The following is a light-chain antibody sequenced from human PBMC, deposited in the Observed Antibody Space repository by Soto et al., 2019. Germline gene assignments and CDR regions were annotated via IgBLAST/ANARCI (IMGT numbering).Light chain of an antibody. CDR1: QSVLYSSHNKNY. V-gene: IGKV4-1*01. Sequence: DIVMTQSPDSLAVSLGERATINCKSSQSVLYSSHNKNYLAWYQQKPGQPPKLLIYWASTRQFGGPDRFSGSGSGTDFALIISSLQAEDVVIYYCQQYYSPPVTFVGGTKVEIK. CDR2: WAS. J-gene: IGKJ4*01. CDR3: QQYYSPPVT.